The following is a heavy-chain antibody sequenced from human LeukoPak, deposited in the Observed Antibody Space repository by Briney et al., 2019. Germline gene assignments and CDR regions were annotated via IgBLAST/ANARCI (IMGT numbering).Heavy chain of an antibody. CDR1: GFTFSSYG. V-gene: IGHV3-33*06. CDR3: AKDPREGTTFADY. D-gene: IGHD4-11*01. CDR2: IWYDGSNK. Sequence: GRSLRLSCAASGFTFSSYGMYWVRQAPGKGLERVAVIWYDGSNKYYADSVKGRFTISRDNSKNTLYLQMNSLRAEDTAVYYCAKDPREGTTFADYWGQGTLVTVSS. J-gene: IGHJ4*02.